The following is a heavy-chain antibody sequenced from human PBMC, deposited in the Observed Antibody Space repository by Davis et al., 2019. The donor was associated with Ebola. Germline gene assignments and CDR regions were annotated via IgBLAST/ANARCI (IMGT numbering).Heavy chain of an antibody. CDR2: ISSSSSYI. Sequence: PGGSLRLSCAASGFTFSSYSMNWVRQAPGKGLEWVSSISSSSSYIYYADSVKGRFTISRDNSKKTLFLQMNRLRVEDTAVYYCAKDWSIRVAGSNYWGQGTLVTVSS. CDR3: AKDWSIRVAGSNY. D-gene: IGHD6-19*01. V-gene: IGHV3-21*04. J-gene: IGHJ4*02. CDR1: GFTFSSYS.